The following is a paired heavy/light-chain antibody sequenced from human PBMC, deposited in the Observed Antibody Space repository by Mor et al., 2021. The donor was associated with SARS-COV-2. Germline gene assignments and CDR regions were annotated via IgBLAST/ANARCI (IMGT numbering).Heavy chain of an antibody. CDR3: AKPPRLAARQGNYYYYGMDV. V-gene: IGHV3-23*04. CDR1: GFSFSTYA. CDR2: ITDRGVGT. D-gene: IGHD6-6*01. J-gene: IGHJ6*02. Sequence: EVQLVESGGGLVQPGGSLRLSCAASGFSFSTYAMSWVRQAPGKGLGWVSTITDRGVGTYYADSVKGRFTISRDNSRNTVYLQMKSLRAEDTAVYYCAKPPRLAARQGNYYYYGMDVWGQGTTVTVSS.
Light chain of an antibody. CDR2: DVT. Sequence: QPALTQPASVSGSPGQSLTISCTGTRSDVGGYNYVSWYQQYPGKAPKLLIYDVTNRPSGVSNRFSGSKSGNTASLTISGLQAEDEADYYCSSYTNSNTPWVFGGGTKLTVL. CDR1: RSDVGGYNY. J-gene: IGLJ3*02. V-gene: IGLV2-14*03. CDR3: SSYTNSNTPWV.